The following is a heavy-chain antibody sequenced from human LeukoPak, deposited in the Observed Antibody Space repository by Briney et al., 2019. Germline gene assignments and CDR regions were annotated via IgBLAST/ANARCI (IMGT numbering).Heavy chain of an antibody. CDR2: IRSKAYGGTT. Sequence: AGGSLRLSCTASGFTFGDYAMSWVRQAPGKGLEWVGFIRSKAYGGTTEYAASVKGRFTISRDDSKSIAYLQMNSLKTGDTAVYYCTRDLGVYYYDSSGDFDYWGQGTLVTVSS. J-gene: IGHJ4*02. D-gene: IGHD3-22*01. CDR3: TRDLGVYYYDSSGDFDY. V-gene: IGHV3-49*04. CDR1: GFTFGDYA.